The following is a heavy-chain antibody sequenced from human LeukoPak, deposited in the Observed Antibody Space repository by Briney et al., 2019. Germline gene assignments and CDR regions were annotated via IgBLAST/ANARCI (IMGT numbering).Heavy chain of an antibody. Sequence: SETLSLTCTVSGGSISSSSYYWGWIRQPPGKGLEWIGSIYYSGSTYYNPSLKSRVTISVDTSKNQFSLKLSSVTAADTAVYYCAKALRTSMVRGVIMPGGVDYWGQGTLVTVSS. V-gene: IGHV4-39*01. CDR1: GGSISSSSYY. CDR2: IYYSGST. J-gene: IGHJ4*02. CDR3: AKALRTSMVRGVIMPGGVDY. D-gene: IGHD3-10*01.